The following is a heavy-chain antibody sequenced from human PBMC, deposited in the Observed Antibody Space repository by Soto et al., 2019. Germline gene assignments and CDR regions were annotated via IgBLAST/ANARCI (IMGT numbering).Heavy chain of an antibody. Sequence: QVQVVESGGGVVQPGRSLRLSCAASGFTFSNYGMHWVRQAPGKGLDWVAVISYDGSIEYYSESVKGRFTMSRDNSENTVYLQMNSLRTEDSAVYFCGRDWVWFGAHPIDNWGQGTLVTVSS. CDR2: ISYDGSIE. CDR3: GRDWVWFGAHPIDN. J-gene: IGHJ4*02. D-gene: IGHD3-10*01. V-gene: IGHV3-30*03. CDR1: GFTFSNYG.